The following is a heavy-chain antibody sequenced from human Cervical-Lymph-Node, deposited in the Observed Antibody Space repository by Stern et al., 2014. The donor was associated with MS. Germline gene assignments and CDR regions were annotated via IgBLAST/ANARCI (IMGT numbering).Heavy chain of an antibody. Sequence: QMQLVQSGAEVKKPGSSVKVSCKASGRSFSTYDINWVRQAPGQGLEWMGGIIPISDTANYAQKFQGRVTIVADESTTTVYMELSSLQSEDTALYYCATRYFYDNSGPIGGFDILGHGTMVTVSS. CDR2: IIPISDTA. V-gene: IGHV1-69*01. J-gene: IGHJ3*02. D-gene: IGHD3-22*01. CDR3: ATRYFYDNSGPIGGFDI. CDR1: GRSFSTYD.